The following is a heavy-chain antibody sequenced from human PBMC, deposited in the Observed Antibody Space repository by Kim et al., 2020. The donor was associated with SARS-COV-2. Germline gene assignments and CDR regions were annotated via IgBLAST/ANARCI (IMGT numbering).Heavy chain of an antibody. V-gene: IGHV1-2*02. D-gene: IGHD4-17*01. CDR1: GYTFTDYY. CDR3: ARAPHGGVDY. J-gene: IGHJ4*02. Sequence: ASVKVSCKASGYTFTDYYMHWVRQAPGQGLEWMGWINPNSGGTNYAQKFQGRVTMTRDTSISTAYMELSRLRSDDTALYYCARAPHGGVDYWGQGTLVTVSS. CDR2: INPNSGGT.